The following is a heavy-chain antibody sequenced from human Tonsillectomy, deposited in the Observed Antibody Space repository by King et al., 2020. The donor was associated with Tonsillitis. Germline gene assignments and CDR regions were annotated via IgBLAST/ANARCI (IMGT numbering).Heavy chain of an antibody. CDR2: IYYSGST. D-gene: IGHD3-16*02. CDR1: GGSISSGGYS. CDR3: ASAVLDTFGGVIVQFDY. Sequence: QLQESCPGLVKPSQTLSLTCAVSGGSISSGGYSWSWIRQPPGKGLGWIGYIYYSGSTYYNPSLKSRVTISVDTSKNQFSLKLSSVTAADTAVYYCASAVLDTFGGVIVQFDYWCQGTLVTVSS. J-gene: IGHJ4*02. V-gene: IGHV4-30-4*07.